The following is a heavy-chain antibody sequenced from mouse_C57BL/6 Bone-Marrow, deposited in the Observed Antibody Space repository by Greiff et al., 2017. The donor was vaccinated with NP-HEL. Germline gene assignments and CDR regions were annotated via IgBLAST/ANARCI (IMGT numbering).Heavy chain of an antibody. CDR1: GYAFSSSW. D-gene: IGHD1-1*01. J-gene: IGHJ1*03. Sequence: QVHVKQSGPELVKPGASVKISCKASGYAFSSSWMNWVKQRPGKGLEWIGRIYPGDGDTNYNGKFKGKATLTADKSSSTAYMQLSSLTSEDSAVYFCARLELLLLRSFWYFDVWGTGTTVTVSS. V-gene: IGHV1-82*01. CDR2: IYPGDGDT. CDR3: ARLELLLLRSFWYFDV.